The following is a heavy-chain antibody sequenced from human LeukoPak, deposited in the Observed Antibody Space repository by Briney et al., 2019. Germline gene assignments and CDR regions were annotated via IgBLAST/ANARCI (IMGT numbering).Heavy chain of an antibody. CDR1: GFTFSSYW. V-gene: IGHV3-7*01. Sequence: GGSLRLSCAASGFTFSSYWMSWVRQAPGRGLEWVANIKQDGSEKYYVDSVKGRFTISRDNAKNSLYLQMNSLRAEDTAVYYCARTEWLRSGYYFDYWGQGTLVTVSS. CDR3: ARTEWLRSGYYFDY. CDR2: IKQDGSEK. D-gene: IGHD5-12*01. J-gene: IGHJ4*02.